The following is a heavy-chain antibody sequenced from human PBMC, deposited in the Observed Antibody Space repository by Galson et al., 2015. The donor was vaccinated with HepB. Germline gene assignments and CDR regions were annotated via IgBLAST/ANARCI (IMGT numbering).Heavy chain of an antibody. D-gene: IGHD5-18*01. CDR3: ARHMGYTYGYEYYFDY. V-gene: IGHV4-59*08. J-gene: IGHJ4*02. CDR2: MSYSGST. CDR1: GDSIKSYY. Sequence: SETLSLTCTVSGDSIKSYYWSWIRQPPGKALEWIGYMSYSGSTNFNPSLKSRVTISVDTSKNQLSLKLSSVTAADTAVYYCARHMGYTYGYEYYFDYWGQGTLVTVSS.